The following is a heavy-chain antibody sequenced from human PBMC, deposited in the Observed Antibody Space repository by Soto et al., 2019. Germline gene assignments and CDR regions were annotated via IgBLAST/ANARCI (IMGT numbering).Heavy chain of an antibody. D-gene: IGHD1-26*01. CDR1: GYSFSDYF. V-gene: IGHV1-2*02. J-gene: IGHJ6*02. CDR2: INPKTAAT. CDR3: ARIKWGLDYYNGMDV. Sequence: QVQLVQSGAEVKKSGASVKVSCKASGYSFSDYFIQWVRQAPGQGLAWVAWINPKTAATNYEKKFQDRVFLTWATSFSTAYMELTRLRPDDTAVNYCARIKWGLDYYNGMDVWGQGTTVIVSS.